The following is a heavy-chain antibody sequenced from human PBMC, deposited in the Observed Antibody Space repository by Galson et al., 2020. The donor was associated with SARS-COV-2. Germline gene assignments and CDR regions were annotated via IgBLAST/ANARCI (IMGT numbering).Heavy chain of an antibody. V-gene: IGHV4-31*03. D-gene: IGHD5-12*01. CDR3: ARAPDIADDGWAFDI. CDR1: GGSISSGGYY. Sequence: SETLSLTCTVSGGSISSGGYYWSWIRQHPGKGLEWIGYIYYSGSTHYNPSLKSRVTISVDTSKNQFSLKLSSVTAADTAVYYCARAPDIADDGWAFDIWGQGTMVTGSS. CDR2: IYYSGST. J-gene: IGHJ3*02.